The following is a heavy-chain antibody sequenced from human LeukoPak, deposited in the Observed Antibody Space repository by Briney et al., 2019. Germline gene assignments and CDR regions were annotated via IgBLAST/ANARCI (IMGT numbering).Heavy chain of an antibody. D-gene: IGHD2-15*01. Sequence: SETLSLTCTVSGGSVTSTTYYWGLVRQPPGKGLEWVGVVHYNGATYYDPSLKSRVTMSIDTSENQFSLKVTSVTAADTAVYYCARRRVAATAGWFDPWGQGTLVTVSS. CDR1: GGSVTSTTYY. CDR2: VHYNGAT. CDR3: ARRRVAATAGWFDP. J-gene: IGHJ5*02. V-gene: IGHV4-39*01.